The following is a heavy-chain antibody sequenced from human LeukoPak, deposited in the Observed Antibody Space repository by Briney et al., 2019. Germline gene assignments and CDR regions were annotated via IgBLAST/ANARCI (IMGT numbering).Heavy chain of an antibody. V-gene: IGHV1-18*04. CDR3: ARQIPLPWFRESPGWFDP. D-gene: IGHD3-10*01. J-gene: IGHJ5*02. CDR2: ISAYNGNT. Sequence: ASVKVSCKASGYTFTSYGISWVRQAPGQGLEWMGWISAYNGNTNYAQKLQGRVTITTDTSTSTAYMELRSLRSDDTAVYYCARQIPLPWFRESPGWFDPWGQGTLVTVSS. CDR1: GYTFTSYG.